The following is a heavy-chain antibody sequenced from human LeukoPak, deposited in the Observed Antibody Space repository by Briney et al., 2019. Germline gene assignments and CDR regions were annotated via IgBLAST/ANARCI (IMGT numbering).Heavy chain of an antibody. V-gene: IGHV4-39*07. CDR2: IYYSGST. CDR3: AREQWAYRSYYASSGYHDY. D-gene: IGHD3-22*01. J-gene: IGHJ4*02. CDR1: GGSISSSSYY. Sequence: PSETLSLTCTVSGGSISSSSYYWGWIRQPPGKGLEWIGSIYYSGSTYYNPSLKSRVTISVDTSKNQFSLKLSSVTAADTAMYYCAREQWAYRSYYASSGYHDYWGQGTLVTVSS.